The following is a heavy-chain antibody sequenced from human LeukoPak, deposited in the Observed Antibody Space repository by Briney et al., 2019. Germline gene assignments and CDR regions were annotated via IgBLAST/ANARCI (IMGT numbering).Heavy chain of an antibody. J-gene: IGHJ3*02. Sequence: ASVKVSCKASGGTFSNYAISWVRQAPGQGLEWMGWIRGDNGATFYAHELRGRLTMTTDTSTSTVYMELRSLKSDDTAIYYCTRDQATFDIWGQGTMVTVTS. CDR1: GGTFSNYA. CDR2: IRGDNGAT. V-gene: IGHV1-18*01. CDR3: TRDQATFDI.